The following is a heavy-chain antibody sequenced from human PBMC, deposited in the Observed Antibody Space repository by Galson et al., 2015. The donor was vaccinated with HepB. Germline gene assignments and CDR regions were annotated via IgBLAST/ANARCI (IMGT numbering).Heavy chain of an antibody. V-gene: IGHV3-23*01. CDR1: GFTFSSYA. CDR2: ISGSGGST. J-gene: IGHJ4*02. D-gene: IGHD3-22*01. Sequence: SLRLSCAASGFTFSSYAMSWVRQAPGKGLEWVSAISGSGGSTYYADSVKGRFTTSRDNSKNTLYLQMNSLRAEDTAVYYCANSYYYDSSGYWYWGQGTLVTVSS. CDR3: ANSYYYDSSGYWY.